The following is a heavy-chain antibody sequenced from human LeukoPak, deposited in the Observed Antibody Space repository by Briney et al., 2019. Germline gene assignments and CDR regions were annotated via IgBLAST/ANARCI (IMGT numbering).Heavy chain of an antibody. J-gene: IGHJ4*02. CDR3: ARDQLQYSSGWYNWAPFDY. CDR1: GYTFTSDY. Sequence: ASVKGSCKASGYTFTSDYMHWVRQAPGQGLEWMGMINPSGGSTSYAQKFQGRVTMTRDTSTSTVYMELSSLRSEDTAVYYCARDQLQYSSGWYNWAPFDYWGQGTLVTVSS. CDR2: INPSGGST. D-gene: IGHD6-19*01. V-gene: IGHV1-46*01.